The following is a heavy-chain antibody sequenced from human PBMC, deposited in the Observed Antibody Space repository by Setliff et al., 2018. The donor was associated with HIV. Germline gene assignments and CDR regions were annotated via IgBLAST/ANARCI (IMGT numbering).Heavy chain of an antibody. J-gene: IGHJ5*02. D-gene: IGHD4-4*01. V-gene: IGHV5-51*01. Sequence: PGESLKISCKGSGYSFTSYWIGWARQMPGKGLEWMGIIYPGDSDTRYSPSFQDRVTITADKFMATAYMELSSLRSEDTAIYYCARGGDSYSYNWFDPWGQGTLVTVSS. CDR3: ARGGDSYSYNWFDP. CDR2: IYPGDSDT. CDR1: GYSFTSYW.